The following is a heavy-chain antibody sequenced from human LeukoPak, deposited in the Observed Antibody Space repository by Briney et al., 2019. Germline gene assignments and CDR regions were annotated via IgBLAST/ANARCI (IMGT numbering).Heavy chain of an antibody. J-gene: IGHJ4*02. CDR3: AKDRPPYYDSSGHPSGHFDY. CDR1: GFTFSSYA. V-gene: IGHV3-23*01. D-gene: IGHD3-22*01. CDR2: ISGSGGST. Sequence: GGSLRLSCAASGFTFSSYAMSWVRQAPGKGLEWVSAISGSGGSTYYADSVKGRFTISRDNSKNTLYLQMNSLRAEDAAVYYCAKDRPPYYDSSGHPSGHFDYWGQGTLVTVSS.